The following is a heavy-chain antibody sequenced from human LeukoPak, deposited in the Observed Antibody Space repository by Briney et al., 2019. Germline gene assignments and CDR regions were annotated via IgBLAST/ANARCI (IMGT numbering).Heavy chain of an antibody. V-gene: IGHV3-23*01. CDR2: ISGSGGST. D-gene: IGHD5-24*01. Sequence: GSLILSCAASGFTFSSYAMTWVRQAPGKGLEWVSAISGSGGSTYYADSVKGQFTISRDNSKNTLFLQMNSLRAEDTAVYYCAKCGDGYNSGYYYYYMDVWGKGTTVTVSS. CDR3: AKCGDGYNSGYYYYYMDV. CDR1: GFTFSSYA. J-gene: IGHJ6*03.